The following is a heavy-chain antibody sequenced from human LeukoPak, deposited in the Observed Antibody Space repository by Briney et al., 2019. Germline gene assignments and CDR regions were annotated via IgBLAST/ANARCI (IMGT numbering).Heavy chain of an antibody. CDR3: TTDRQLWLYRDY. Sequence: GGSLRLSCAASGFTFRDHYMDWVRQAPGKGLEWVGRTRNKANSYTTEYAASVKGRFTISRDDSKNSLYLQMNSLKTEDTAVYYCTTDRQLWLYRDYWGQGTLVTVSS. J-gene: IGHJ4*02. V-gene: IGHV3-72*01. CDR2: TRNKANSYTT. CDR1: GFTFRDHY. D-gene: IGHD5-18*01.